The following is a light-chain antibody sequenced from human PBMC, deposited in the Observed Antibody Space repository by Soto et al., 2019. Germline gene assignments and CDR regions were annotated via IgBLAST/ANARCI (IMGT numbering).Light chain of an antibody. CDR2: EVN. CDR1: SSDVGSHNL. J-gene: IGLJ1*01. CDR3: CSFAGSGTYV. Sequence: QSLLTKPASVSGSPGQSITISCTGTSSDVGSHNLVSWYQQHPGKAPKLIIYEVNKRPSGVSNRFSGSKSGNTASLTIFGLQTEDEADYYCCSFAGSGTYVFGTGTKVTVL. V-gene: IGLV2-23*02.